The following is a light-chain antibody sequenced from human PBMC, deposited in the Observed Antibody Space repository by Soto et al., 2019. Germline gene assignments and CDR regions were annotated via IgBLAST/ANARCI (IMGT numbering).Light chain of an antibody. CDR1: SSDVGSYNL. J-gene: IGLJ1*01. CDR3: CSYAGSSTDV. Sequence: QSALTQPASVSGSPGQSITISCTGTSSDVGSYNLVSWYQQHPGKAPKLMIYEGSKRPSGVSNRFSGSKSGNTATLTISGVQDEDEADDYCCSYAGSSTDVFGTGTKLTVL. CDR2: EGS. V-gene: IGLV2-23*01.